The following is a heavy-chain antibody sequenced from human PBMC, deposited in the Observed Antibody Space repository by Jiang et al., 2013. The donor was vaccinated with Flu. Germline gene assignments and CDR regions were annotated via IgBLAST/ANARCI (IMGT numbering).Heavy chain of an antibody. CDR1: GGSFSGYY. CDR2: INHSGST. Sequence: LLKPSETLSLTCAVYGGSFSGYYWSWIRQPPGKGLEWIGEINHSGSTNYNPSLKSRVTISVDTSKNQFSLKLSSVTAADTAVYYCARGWSGYYTGIGDWGQGTLVTVSS. D-gene: IGHD3-3*01. V-gene: IGHV4-34*01. J-gene: IGHJ4*02. CDR3: ARGWSGYYTGIGD.